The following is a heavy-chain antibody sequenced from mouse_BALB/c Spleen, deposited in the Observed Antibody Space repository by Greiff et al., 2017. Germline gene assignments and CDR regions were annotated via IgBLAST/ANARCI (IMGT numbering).Heavy chain of an antibody. D-gene: IGHD2-14*01. CDR1: GFTFSSYA. Sequence: EVQGVESGGGLVKPGGSLKLSCAASGFTFSSYAMSWVRQTPEKRLEWVASISSGGSTYYPDSVKGRFTISRDNARNILYLQMSSLRSEDTAMYYCARGDYRYDYFDYWGQGTTLTVSS. J-gene: IGHJ2*01. CDR2: ISSGGST. V-gene: IGHV5-6-5*01. CDR3: ARGDYRYDYFDY.